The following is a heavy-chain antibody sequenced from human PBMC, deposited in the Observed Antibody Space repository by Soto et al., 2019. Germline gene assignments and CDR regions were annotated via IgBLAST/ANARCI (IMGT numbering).Heavy chain of an antibody. CDR1: GYTFTSYG. CDR2: ISAYNGNT. J-gene: IGHJ6*02. CDR3: ARDNIVLMVYAGSYYYGMDV. D-gene: IGHD2-8*01. Sequence: SVKVSCKASGYTFTSYGISWVRQAPGQGLEWMGWISAYNGNTNYAQKLQGRVTMTTDTSTSTAYMELRSLRSDDTAVYYCARDNIVLMVYAGSYYYGMDVWGQGTTVTVSS. V-gene: IGHV1-18*04.